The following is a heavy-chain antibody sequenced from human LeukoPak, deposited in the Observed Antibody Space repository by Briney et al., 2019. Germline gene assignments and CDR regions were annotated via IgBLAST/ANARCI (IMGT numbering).Heavy chain of an antibody. D-gene: IGHD1-1*01. Sequence: SETLSLTCTVSGGSISSSSYYWGWIRQPPGKGLEWIGSIYYSGSTYYNPSLKSRVTISVDTSKNQFSLKLSSATAADTAVYYCARLNWNYYFDYWGQGTLVTVSS. V-gene: IGHV4-39*01. J-gene: IGHJ4*02. CDR3: ARLNWNYYFDY. CDR1: GGSISSSSYY. CDR2: IYYSGST.